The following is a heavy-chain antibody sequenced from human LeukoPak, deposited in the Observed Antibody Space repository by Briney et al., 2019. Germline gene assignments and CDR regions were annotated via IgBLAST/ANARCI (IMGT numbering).Heavy chain of an antibody. CDR2: ISYDGSNK. V-gene: IGHV3-30*18. Sequence: GGSLRLSCAASGFTFSRYGMHWVRQAPGKGGEGVAVISYDGSNKYYADSVKGRFTISRDNSTTTLYLQMNCLTAEDTAVYYCAKDRRLGYCSGGSCYLDYWGQGTLVTVSS. CDR1: GFTFSRYG. CDR3: AKDRRLGYCSGGSCYLDY. J-gene: IGHJ4*02. D-gene: IGHD2-15*01.